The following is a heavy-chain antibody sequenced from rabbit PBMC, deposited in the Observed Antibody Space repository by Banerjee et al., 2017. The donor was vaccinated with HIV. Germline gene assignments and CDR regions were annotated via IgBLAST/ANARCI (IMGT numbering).Heavy chain of an antibody. D-gene: IGHD7-1*01. CDR2: IYAGSSGST. CDR3: AREGYGDGTGDYDL. Sequence: QEQLVESGGDLVKPGASLTLTCAASGLSFSSNYYMCWVRQAPGKGLEWIACIYAGSSGSTYYASWAKGRFTISKTSSTTVTLQMTSLTAADTATYFCAREGYGDGTGDYDLWGPGTLVTVS. CDR1: GLSFSSNYY. J-gene: IGHJ6*01. V-gene: IGHV1S45*01.